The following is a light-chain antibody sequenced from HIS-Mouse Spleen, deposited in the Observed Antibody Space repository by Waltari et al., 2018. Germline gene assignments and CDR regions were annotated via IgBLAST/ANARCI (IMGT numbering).Light chain of an antibody. CDR1: ALPKQY. J-gene: IGLJ2*01. CDR3: YSTDSSGNHRV. V-gene: IGLV3-10*01. CDR2: EDS. Sequence: SYELTQPPSVSVSPGQPARITCSGDALPKQYAYWYQQKSGQAPVLVIHEDSKRPSGIPERFSGSSSGTMATLTISGAQVEDEADYYCYSTDSSGNHRVFGGGTKLTVL.